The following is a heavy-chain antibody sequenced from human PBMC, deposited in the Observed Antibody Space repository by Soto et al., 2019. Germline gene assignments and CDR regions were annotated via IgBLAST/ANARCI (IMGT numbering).Heavy chain of an antibody. CDR1: GFTFSSYG. J-gene: IGHJ4*02. V-gene: IGHV3-30*18. CDR2: ISYDGSNK. D-gene: IGHD3-3*01. Sequence: PGGSLRLSCAASGFTFSSYGMHWVRQAPGKGLEWVAVISYDGSNKYYADSVKGRFTISRDNSKNTLYLQMNSLRAEDTAVYYCAKVHRFVEWSDPGMVDYWGQGTLVTVSS. CDR3: AKVHRFVEWSDPGMVDY.